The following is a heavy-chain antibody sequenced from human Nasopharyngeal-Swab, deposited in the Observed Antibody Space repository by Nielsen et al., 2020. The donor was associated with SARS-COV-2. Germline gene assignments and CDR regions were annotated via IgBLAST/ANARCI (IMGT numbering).Heavy chain of an antibody. CDR2: IYYSGNT. D-gene: IGHD6-19*01. CDR3: ARHSSGWSFDY. V-gene: IGHV4-39*01. CDR1: GASTSSSNYY. J-gene: IGHJ4*01. Sequence: GSLRLSCTVSGASTSSSNYYWGWIRQPPGKGLEWIGTIYYSGNTYFNPSLKSRVTMSVDTSKHQFSLNLSSVTAADTALYYCARHSSGWSFDYWDHGTLVTVSS.